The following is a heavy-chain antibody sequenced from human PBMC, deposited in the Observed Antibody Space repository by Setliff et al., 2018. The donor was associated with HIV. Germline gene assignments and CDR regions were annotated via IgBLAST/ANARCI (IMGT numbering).Heavy chain of an antibody. CDR1: GGSINNYQ. J-gene: IGHJ4*02. CDR3: ARGEPVDILTGYFDY. D-gene: IGHD3-9*01. CDR2: IYTSGSS. Sequence: SETLSLTCTVSGVSGGSINNYQWSWIRQPPGRGLEWIGYIYTSGSSNYNPSLKSRVTISGDTSKRQFSLEMSSVTAADTAVYYCARGEPVDILTGYFDYWGQGTLVTV. V-gene: IGHV4-4*08.